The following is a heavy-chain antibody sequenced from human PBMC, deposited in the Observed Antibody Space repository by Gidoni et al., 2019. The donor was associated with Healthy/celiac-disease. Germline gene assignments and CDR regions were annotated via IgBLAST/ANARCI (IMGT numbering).Heavy chain of an antibody. CDR3: ARDSGRLGELSYPHSGDYYYYGMDV. J-gene: IGHJ6*02. CDR1: GGTFSSYA. Sequence: QVQLVQSGAEVKKPGSSVKVSCKASGGTFSSYALSWVRLDPGQGLEWMGGSIPIFGTANYAHKFQGRVTITADESTSTADMELSSLRSEETAVYYCARDSGRLGELSYPHSGDYYYYGMDVWGQGTTVTVSS. D-gene: IGHD3-16*02. V-gene: IGHV1-69*01. CDR2: SIPIFGTA.